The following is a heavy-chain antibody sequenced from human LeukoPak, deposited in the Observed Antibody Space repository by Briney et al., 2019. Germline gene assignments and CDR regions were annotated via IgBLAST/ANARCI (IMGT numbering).Heavy chain of an antibody. J-gene: IGHJ4*02. CDR1: GLNFNSYA. Sequence: PGGSLRLSCAASGLNFNSYAMSWVRQAPGKGLEWVSVISDSGGSTYYADSVKGRFTISSDNSKNTLFLQMKSLRAEDTAVYFWAQATYSYGTFDYWGQGTLVTVSS. CDR2: ISDSGGST. V-gene: IGHV3-23*01. CDR3: AQATYSYGTFDY. D-gene: IGHD5-18*01.